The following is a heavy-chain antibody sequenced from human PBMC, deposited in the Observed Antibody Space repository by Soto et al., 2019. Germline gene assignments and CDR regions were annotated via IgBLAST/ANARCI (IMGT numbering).Heavy chain of an antibody. CDR1: GISISSGDYY. D-gene: IGHD3-10*01. J-gene: IGHJ4*02. CDR2: IYYSGST. Sequence: PSETLSLTCTVSGISISSGDYYLSWIRQPAGKGLEWIGYIYYSGSTYYKPSLKSRVTISVDTSKNQFSLKLSSVTAADTAVYYCARVGGFGATTIAYWGQGTLVTVSS. CDR3: ARVGGFGATTIAY. V-gene: IGHV4-30-4*01.